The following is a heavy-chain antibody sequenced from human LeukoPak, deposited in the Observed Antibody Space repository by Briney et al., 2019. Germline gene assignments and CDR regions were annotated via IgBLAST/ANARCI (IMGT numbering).Heavy chain of an antibody. D-gene: IGHD1-14*01. CDR1: GFTFSSYA. CDR2: ISGSGGST. CDR3: AGGLPDVEAYYYYGMDV. J-gene: IGHJ6*02. V-gene: IGHV3-23*01. Sequence: GGSLRLSCAASGFTFSSYAMSWVRQAPGKGLEWVSAISGSGGSTYYADSVKGRFTISRDNSKNTLYLQMNSLRAEDTAVYHCAGGLPDVEAYYYYGMDVWGQGTTVTVSS.